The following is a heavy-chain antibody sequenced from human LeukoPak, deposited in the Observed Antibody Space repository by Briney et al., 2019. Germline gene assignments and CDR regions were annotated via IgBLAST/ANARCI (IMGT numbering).Heavy chain of an antibody. CDR1: GFSLSSDY. CDR3: STAPAWDLLYYN. J-gene: IGHJ4*02. V-gene: IGHV3-53*01. Sequence: LGESLRLSCAACGFSLSSDYMSWVRQAPGKGLEWVSFVYNAKGDTYYSDSVKGRFTISSDNSKNTLYLQMDNLRAEDTAVYYCSTAPAWDLLYYNWGQGTLVTAPS. CDR2: VYNAKGDT. D-gene: IGHD1-26*01.